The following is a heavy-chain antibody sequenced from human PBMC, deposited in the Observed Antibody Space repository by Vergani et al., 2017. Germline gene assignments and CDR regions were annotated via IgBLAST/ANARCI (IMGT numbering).Heavy chain of an antibody. D-gene: IGHD6-19*01. J-gene: IGHJ6*02. CDR1: GFTFSSYW. CDR3: AKEGYSSGWPYYYGMDV. CDR2: INQDGSET. V-gene: IGHV3-7*03. Sequence: EVQLVESGGGLVQPGGSLRLSCAASGFTFSSYWMSWVRQAPGKGLEWVANINQDGSETYYVDSVKGRFTISRDKARNSMYLQMNSLRAEDTAVYYCAKEGYSSGWPYYYGMDVWGQGTTVTVSS.